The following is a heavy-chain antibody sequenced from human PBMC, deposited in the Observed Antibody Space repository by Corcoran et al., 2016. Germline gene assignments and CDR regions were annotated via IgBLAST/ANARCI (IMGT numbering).Heavy chain of an antibody. V-gene: IGHV4-31*03. Sequence: QVQLQESGPGLVKPSQTLSLTCTVSGGSISSGGYYWSWIRQHPGKGLEWIGYIYYSGSTYYNPSLKSRVTISVDTSKNQFSLKLSSVTAADTAVYYCARVRGGRGLRYFDWFLGADAFDIWGQGTMVTVSS. CDR1: GGSISSGGYY. J-gene: IGHJ3*02. CDR2: IYYSGST. D-gene: IGHD3-9*01. CDR3: ARVRGGRGLRYFDWFLGADAFDI.